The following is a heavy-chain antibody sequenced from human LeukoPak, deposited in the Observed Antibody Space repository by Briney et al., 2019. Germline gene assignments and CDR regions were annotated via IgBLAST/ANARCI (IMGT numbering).Heavy chain of an antibody. V-gene: IGHV2-5*02. Sequence: SGPTLVNPTQTLTLTCTFSGFSLTTSGVGVGWIRQPPGKALEWLALIYWDGDERCSPSLKSRLTITKDASRNQVVLTMTNMDPVDTATYCCAHRLGPYKLGAFDIWGQGTMVTVSS. D-gene: IGHD1-14*01. J-gene: IGHJ3*02. CDR1: GFSLTTSGVG. CDR2: IYWDGDE. CDR3: AHRLGPYKLGAFDI.